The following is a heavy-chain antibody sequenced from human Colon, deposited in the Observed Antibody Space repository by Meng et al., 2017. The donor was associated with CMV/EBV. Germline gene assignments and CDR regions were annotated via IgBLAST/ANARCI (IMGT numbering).Heavy chain of an antibody. CDR1: GFSFVRAW. D-gene: IGHD1/OR15-1a*01. Sequence: VLLVESVGCLVKPGWSLRLSCPASGFSFVRAWMSWVRQAPGTGLEWVARVRAGGTADYAAPVKGRFTVGRDDSTNTVYLQMNNLLSNDTAVYYCVTDYPERTAQIDNWGQGTLVTVSS. CDR3: VTDYPERTAQIDN. V-gene: IGHV3-15*01. J-gene: IGHJ4*02. CDR2: VRAGGTA.